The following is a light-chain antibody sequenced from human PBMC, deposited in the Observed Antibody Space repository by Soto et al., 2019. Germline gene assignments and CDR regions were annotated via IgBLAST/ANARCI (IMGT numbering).Light chain of an antibody. CDR2: KAS. V-gene: IGKV1-5*03. CDR3: QQYNSYPLT. CDR1: QSISSW. J-gene: IGKJ4*01. Sequence: DIQMTQSPSTLSASVGDRVTITCRASQSISSWLAWYQQKPGKAPKLLIYKASSLESGVPSRFSGSGSGTECTLTSSSLQPDDFATYYCQQYNSYPLTFGGGTKVEIK.